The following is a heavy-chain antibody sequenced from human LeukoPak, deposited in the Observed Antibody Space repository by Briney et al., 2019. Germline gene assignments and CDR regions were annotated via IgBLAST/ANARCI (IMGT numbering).Heavy chain of an antibody. CDR3: ARAREREVDY. D-gene: IGHD1-26*01. Sequence: PGGSLRLSRAASGFTFSTYWMTWVRQAPVKGLEWVASIKQDGSETSYVASVRGRFTISRDNARNSLFLQMNSLRAEDTAVYYCARAREREVDYWGQGTLVTVSS. CDR1: GFTFSTYW. V-gene: IGHV3-7*01. J-gene: IGHJ4*02. CDR2: IKQDGSET.